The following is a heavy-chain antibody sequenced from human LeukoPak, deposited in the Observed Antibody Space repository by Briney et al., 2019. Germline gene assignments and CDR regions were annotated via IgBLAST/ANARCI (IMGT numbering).Heavy chain of an antibody. V-gene: IGHV4-59*01. CDR1: GGSISSYY. J-gene: IGHJ4*02. CDR2: IYYSGST. CDR3: ARVQSDILTGYRDYFDY. Sequence: PSETLSLTCTVSGGSISSYYWSWILQPPGKGLEWIGYIYYSGSTNYNPSLKSRVTISVDTSKNQFSLKLSSVTAADTAVYYCARVQSDILTGYRDYFDYWGQGTLVTVSS. D-gene: IGHD3-9*01.